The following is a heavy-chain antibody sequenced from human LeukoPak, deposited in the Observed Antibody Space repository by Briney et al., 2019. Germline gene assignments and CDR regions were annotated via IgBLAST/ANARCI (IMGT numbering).Heavy chain of an antibody. V-gene: IGHV4-61*02. CDR3: ARDLYYYDSSGYYGPHFDY. Sequence: SETLSLTCTVSGDSISSGSYYWSWIRQPAGKGLEWIERIYTGGSTNYNPSLKSRVTISVDTSKNQFSLKLSSVTAADTAVYYCARDLYYYDSSGYYGPHFDYWGQGTLVTVSS. CDR2: IYTGGST. CDR1: GDSISSGSYY. D-gene: IGHD3-22*01. J-gene: IGHJ4*02.